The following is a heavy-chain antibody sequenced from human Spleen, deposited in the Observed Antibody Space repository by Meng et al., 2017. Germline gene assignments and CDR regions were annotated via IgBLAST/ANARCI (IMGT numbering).Heavy chain of an antibody. CDR2: ISSYNGNT. Sequence: ASVKVSCKASGYTLKNYGVTWVRQAPGQGLEWMGWISSYNGNTIYAEKLQDRVTMTTDTSANTAYMELSSLKSDDTAVYYCARGDLTFDFWGQGTLVTVSS. CDR3: ARGDLTFDF. J-gene: IGHJ4*02. CDR1: GYTLKNYG. V-gene: IGHV1-18*01. D-gene: IGHD3-9*01.